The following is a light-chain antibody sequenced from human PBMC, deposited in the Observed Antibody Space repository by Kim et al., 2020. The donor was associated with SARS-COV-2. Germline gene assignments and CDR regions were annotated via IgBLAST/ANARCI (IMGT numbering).Light chain of an antibody. Sequence: DIQMTQSPSTLSASVGDRVTITCRASQTISNWLAWYQQKPGKAPKLLIYQASNLESGVPSRFSGSGSGTEFTLTISSLQPDDSATYCCQRYNSYPLTFGGGTKVDIK. J-gene: IGKJ4*01. CDR1: QTISNW. CDR3: QRYNSYPLT. V-gene: IGKV1-5*03. CDR2: QAS.